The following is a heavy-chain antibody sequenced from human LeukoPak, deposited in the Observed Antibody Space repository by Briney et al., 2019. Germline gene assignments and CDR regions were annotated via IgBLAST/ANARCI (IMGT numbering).Heavy chain of an antibody. CDR1: GFIVSNNY. J-gene: IGHJ4*02. D-gene: IGHD6-19*01. V-gene: IGHV3-53*05. CDR2: IYSGGST. Sequence: GGSLRLSCAPSGFIVSNNYMTWVRQAPGKGLEWVSVIYSGGSTYYADSVKGRFTISRDNSKNALFLQMNSLRAEDTALYYCANKGASGWRFDYWGQGTLVTVSS. CDR3: ANKGASGWRFDY.